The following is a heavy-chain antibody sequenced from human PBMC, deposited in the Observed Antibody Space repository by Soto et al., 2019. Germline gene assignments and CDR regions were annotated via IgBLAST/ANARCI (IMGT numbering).Heavy chain of an antibody. Sequence: ASVKVSCKASGYTFTSYAMHWVRQAPGQRLEWMGWINAGNGNTKYSQKFQGRVTITRDTSASTAYMELSSLRSEDTAMYYCARSRGRWLFGYFDYWGQGTLVTVSS. J-gene: IGHJ4*02. D-gene: IGHD3-22*01. CDR2: INAGNGNT. CDR3: ARSRGRWLFGYFDY. V-gene: IGHV1-3*01. CDR1: GYTFTSYA.